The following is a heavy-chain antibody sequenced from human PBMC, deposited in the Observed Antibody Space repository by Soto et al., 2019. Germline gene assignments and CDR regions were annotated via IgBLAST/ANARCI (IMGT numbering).Heavy chain of an antibody. CDR3: ARNGTPTGYSYGMDV. CDR1: GGTFSDFT. J-gene: IGHJ6*02. D-gene: IGHD1-1*01. CDR2: IIPIFDTA. V-gene: IGHV1-69*13. Sequence: ASVKVSCKASGGTFSDFTINWVRQAPGQRLEWMGGIIPIFDTANYAENFQGRVTITADESTSTSFMEVSSLRSEDTAVYYCARNGTPTGYSYGMDVWGQGTMVTVSS.